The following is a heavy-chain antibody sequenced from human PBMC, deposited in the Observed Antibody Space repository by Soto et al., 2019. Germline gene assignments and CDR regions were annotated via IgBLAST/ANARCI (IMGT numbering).Heavy chain of an antibody. J-gene: IGHJ4*02. CDR2: ISAYSGNT. CDR1: GYTFTAYA. Sequence: QVQLVQSGAEVKKPGASVKVSCKASGYTFTAYAFNWVRQAPGQGLEWMGWISAYSGNTKYAQKFQGRVTMTIDTSTSTAYLELRSLRSDDTAVYYCERDQTVLDYWGQGTLVTVSS. CDR3: ERDQTVLDY. V-gene: IGHV1-18*01. D-gene: IGHD1-1*01.